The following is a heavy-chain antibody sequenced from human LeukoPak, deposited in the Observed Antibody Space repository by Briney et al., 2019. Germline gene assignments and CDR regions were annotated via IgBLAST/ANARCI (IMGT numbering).Heavy chain of an antibody. V-gene: IGHV1-3*01. CDR3: ARYRQEWSSPPYFDY. CDR1: GYTFTSYA. CDR2: INAGNGNT. Sequence: ASVKVSCKASGYTFTSYAMHWVRQAPGQRLEWMGWINAGNGNTKYSQKFQGRDTITRDTSASTAYMELSSLRSEDTAVYYCARYRQEWSSPPYFDYWGQGTLVTVSS. D-gene: IGHD3-3*01. J-gene: IGHJ4*02.